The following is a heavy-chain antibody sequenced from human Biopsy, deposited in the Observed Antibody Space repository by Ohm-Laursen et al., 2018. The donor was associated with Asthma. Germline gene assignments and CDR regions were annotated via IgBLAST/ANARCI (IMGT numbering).Heavy chain of an antibody. CDR1: GFTFSSYG. Sequence: SLRLSCAASGFTFSSYGMHWVRQAPGKGLEWVAVIWYDGSNKYYADSVKGRFTISRDNSKNTLYLQMNSLRAEDTAVYYCARVMELELLDYWGQGTLVTVSS. D-gene: IGHD1-7*01. CDR3: ARVMELELLDY. CDR2: IWYDGSNK. V-gene: IGHV3-33*01. J-gene: IGHJ4*02.